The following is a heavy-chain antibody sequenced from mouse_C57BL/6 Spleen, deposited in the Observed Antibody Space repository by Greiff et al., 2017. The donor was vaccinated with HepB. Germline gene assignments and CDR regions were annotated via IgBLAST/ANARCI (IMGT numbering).Heavy chain of an antibody. V-gene: IGHV5-4*01. Sequence: EVKVVESGGGLVKPGGSLKLSCAASGFTFSSYAMSWVRQTPEKRLEWVATISDGGSYTYYPDNVKGRFTISRDNAKNNLYLQMSHLKSEDTAMYYCARDPQLRPYYFDDWGQGTTLTVSS. D-gene: IGHD3-2*02. CDR2: ISDGGSYT. CDR1: GFTFSSYA. J-gene: IGHJ2*01. CDR3: ARDPQLRPYYFDD.